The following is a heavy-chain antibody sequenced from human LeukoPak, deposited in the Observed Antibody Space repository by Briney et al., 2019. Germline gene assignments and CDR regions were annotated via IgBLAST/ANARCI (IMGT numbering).Heavy chain of an antibody. V-gene: IGHV5-51*01. D-gene: IGHD2-15*01. J-gene: IGHJ4*02. CDR2: IYPGDSDT. Sequence: GESLKISCKGSGYPFSDYWIAWVRQMPGKGLEWMGIIYPGDSDTRYNPSFQGHVTISADMSITTAYLQWSSLKASDTAMYYCARHDGRRCTGSSRYGGSDYWGQGTLVTVSS. CDR1: GYPFSDYW. CDR3: ARHDGRRCTGSSRYGGSDY.